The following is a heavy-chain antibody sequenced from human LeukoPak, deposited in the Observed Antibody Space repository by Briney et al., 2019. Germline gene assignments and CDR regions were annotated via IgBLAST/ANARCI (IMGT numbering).Heavy chain of an antibody. CDR1: GYTFTSYG. CDR2: ISAYNGNT. Sequence: PVASVKVSCKASGYTFTSYGISWVRQAPGQGLEWMGWISAYNGNTNYAQKFQGRVTMTRDTSISTAYMELSRLRSDDTAVYYCATPISQARLRLGYWGQGTLVTVSS. V-gene: IGHV1-18*01. CDR3: ATPISQARLRLGY. D-gene: IGHD3-16*01. J-gene: IGHJ4*02.